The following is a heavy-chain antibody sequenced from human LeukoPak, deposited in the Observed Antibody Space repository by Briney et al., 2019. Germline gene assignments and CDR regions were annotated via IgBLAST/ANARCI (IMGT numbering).Heavy chain of an antibody. CDR1: GFTFSSYS. CDR2: ISSSSSYI. CDR3: ARDLPGQDYYFDY. J-gene: IGHJ4*02. Sequence: GGSLRLSCAASGFTFSSYSMNWVRQAPGKGLEWVSSISSSSSYIYYADSVKGRFTVSRDNAKNSLYLQMNSLRAEDTVVYYCARDLPGQDYYFDYWGQGTLVTVSS. D-gene: IGHD2-15*01. V-gene: IGHV3-21*01.